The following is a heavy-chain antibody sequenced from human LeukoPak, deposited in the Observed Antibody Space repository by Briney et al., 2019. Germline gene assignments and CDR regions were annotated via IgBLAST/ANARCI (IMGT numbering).Heavy chain of an antibody. CDR3: AKPKSSELQRLYYFDY. V-gene: IGHV3-23*01. D-gene: IGHD1-26*01. J-gene: IGHJ4*02. Sequence: GSLRLSCAASGFTFSSYAMSWVRQAPGKGLEWVSAISGSGGSTYYADSVKGRFTISRDNSKNTLYLQMNSLRAEDTAVYYCAKPKSSELQRLYYFDYWGQGTLVTVSS. CDR1: GFTFSSYA. CDR2: ISGSGGST.